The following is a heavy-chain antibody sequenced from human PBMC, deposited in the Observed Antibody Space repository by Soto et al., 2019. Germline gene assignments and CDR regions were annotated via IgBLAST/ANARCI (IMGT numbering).Heavy chain of an antibody. J-gene: IGHJ5*02. D-gene: IGHD3-3*02. CDR1: GFTFSSYV. CDR2: ISGNGGGT. Sequence: PGGSLRLSCAASGFTFSSYVMTWVRQAPGKGLEWVSSISGNGGGTYYADSVKGRFTISRDNSRNTLYLQMNSLRAEDTAVYYCTKDLEEVRSFGVVIKPNWFDPWGQGTLVTVSS. CDR3: TKDLEEVRSFGVVIKPNWFDP. V-gene: IGHV3-23*01.